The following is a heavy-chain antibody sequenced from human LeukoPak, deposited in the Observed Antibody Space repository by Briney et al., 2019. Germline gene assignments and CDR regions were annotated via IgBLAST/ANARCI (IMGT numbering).Heavy chain of an antibody. V-gene: IGHV3-7*03. CDR1: GFTFSTFW. CDR3: AKDIDGSGSYYFDY. J-gene: IGHJ4*02. Sequence: GGSLSLSCAASGFTFSTFWMSWVRQAPGKGLEWVANINQDGSEKYYADSVKGRFTISRDNAKNSLYLQMNSLRAEDTALYYCAKDIDGSGSYYFDYWGQGTLVTVSS. D-gene: IGHD3-10*01. CDR2: INQDGSEK.